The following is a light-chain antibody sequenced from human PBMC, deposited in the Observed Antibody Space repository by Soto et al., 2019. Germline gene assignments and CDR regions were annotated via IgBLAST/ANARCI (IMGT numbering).Light chain of an antibody. Sequence: QSVLTQPASVSGSPGQSITISCTGTSSDVGNYNLVSWYQQHPGKAPQLMIYDVSKRPLGVSNRFSGSKSGITASLTISGLQAEDEADYYCCSYAGTSAFVIFGGGTKVTVL. J-gene: IGLJ2*01. CDR3: CSYAGTSAFVI. CDR1: SSDVGNYNL. CDR2: DVS. V-gene: IGLV2-23*02.